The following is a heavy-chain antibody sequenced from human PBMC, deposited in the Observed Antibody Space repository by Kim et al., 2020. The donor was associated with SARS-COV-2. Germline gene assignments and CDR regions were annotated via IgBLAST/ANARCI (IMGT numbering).Heavy chain of an antibody. CDR1: GGSISSYY. CDR2: IYYSGST. CDR3: ARSRPQFEYDILTGYYIRSGEGPTPDAFDI. J-gene: IGHJ3*02. V-gene: IGHV4-59*01. Sequence: SETLSLTCTVSGGSISSYYWSWIRQPPGKGLEWIGYIYYSGSTNYNPSLKSRVTISVDTSKNQFSLKLSSVTAADTAVYYCARSRPQFEYDILTGYYIRSGEGPTPDAFDIWGQGTMVTVSS. D-gene: IGHD3-9*01.